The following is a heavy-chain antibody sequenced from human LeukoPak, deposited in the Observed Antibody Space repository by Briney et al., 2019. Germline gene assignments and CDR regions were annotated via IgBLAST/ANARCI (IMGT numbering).Heavy chain of an antibody. CDR2: IYYSGST. D-gene: IGHD3-10*01. Sequence: MASETLSLTCTVSGGSISSGDYYWSWIRQPPGKGLEWIGYIYYSGSTYYNPSLKSRVTISVDTSKNQFSLKLSSVTAADTAVYYCARAPIYPLSITMVRGIGYYGMDVWGQGTTVTVSS. V-gene: IGHV4-30-4*01. J-gene: IGHJ6*02. CDR3: ARAPIYPLSITMVRGIGYYGMDV. CDR1: GGSISSGDYY.